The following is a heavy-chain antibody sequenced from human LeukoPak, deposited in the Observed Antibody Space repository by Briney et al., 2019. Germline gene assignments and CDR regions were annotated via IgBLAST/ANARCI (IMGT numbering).Heavy chain of an antibody. J-gene: IGHJ3*02. CDR1: GFTFRSYA. D-gene: IGHD3-9*01. CDR2: ISYDGSNK. V-gene: IGHV3-30*04. Sequence: TGGSLRLSCAASGFTFRSYAMHWVRQAPGKGLEWVAVISYDGSNKYYADSVKGRFTISRDNSKNTLYLQMNSLRAEDTAVYYCAKAPLTGYPFDIWGQGTMVTVSS. CDR3: AKAPLTGYPFDI.